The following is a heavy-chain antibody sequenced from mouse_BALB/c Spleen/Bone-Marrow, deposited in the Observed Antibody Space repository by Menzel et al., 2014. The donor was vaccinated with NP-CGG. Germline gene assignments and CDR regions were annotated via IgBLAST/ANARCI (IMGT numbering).Heavy chain of an antibody. J-gene: IGHJ2*01. CDR1: GFTFTDYY. CDR2: IRNKANGYTT. V-gene: IGHV7-3*02. Sequence: DVKLVESGGGLVQPGGSLRLSCATSGFTFTDYYMNWVRQPPGKALEWLGFIRNKANGYTTEYSASLKGRFTISRDNSQNILYLQMNTLRAEDSATYYCARDKGRVFFDYWGQGTTLTVSP. CDR3: ARDKGRVFFDY.